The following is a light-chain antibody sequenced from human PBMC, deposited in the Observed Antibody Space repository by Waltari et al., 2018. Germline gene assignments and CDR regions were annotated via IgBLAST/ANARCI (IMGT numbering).Light chain of an antibody. V-gene: IGKV1-12*01. CDR3: KQTDSFPLT. J-gene: IGKJ4*01. CDR1: QGIGTW. CDR2: GAS. Sequence: DIQRTQSPSSVSASVGDRVTISCRESQGIGTWLAWYQQKPGKAPNLLIHGASSLQSGVPSRFSGSGSVTEFTLTINGLQPEDFATYYCKQTDSFPLTFGGGTKVEMK.